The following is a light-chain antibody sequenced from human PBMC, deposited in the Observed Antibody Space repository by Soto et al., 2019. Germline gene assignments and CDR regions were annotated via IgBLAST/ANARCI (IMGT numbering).Light chain of an antibody. CDR1: QSVLYSSNNKNY. V-gene: IGKV4-1*01. CDR3: QQYFSSPWT. CDR2: WAS. Sequence: DIVMTQSTASLAVSLGETATINCKSSQSVLYSSNNKNYLAWYQQKPGQPPKLLIYWASTRESGVPDRFSASESGTDFTLTISSLQAEDVAVYYCQQYFSSPWTFGQGTKVDIK. J-gene: IGKJ1*01.